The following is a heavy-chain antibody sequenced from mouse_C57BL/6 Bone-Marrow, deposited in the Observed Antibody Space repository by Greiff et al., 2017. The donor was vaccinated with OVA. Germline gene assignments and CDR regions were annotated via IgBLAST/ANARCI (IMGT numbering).Heavy chain of an antibody. CDR3: ARRGGFAY. Sequence: VQLQQPGAELVKPGASVKMSCKASGYTFTSYWITWVKQRPGQGLEWIGDIYPGSGSTNYNEKFKSKATLTVDTSSSTAYLQFSCLTSEDSAVNYCARRGGFAYWGQGTLVTVSA. J-gene: IGHJ3*01. CDR2: IYPGSGST. V-gene: IGHV1-55*01. CDR1: GYTFTSYW.